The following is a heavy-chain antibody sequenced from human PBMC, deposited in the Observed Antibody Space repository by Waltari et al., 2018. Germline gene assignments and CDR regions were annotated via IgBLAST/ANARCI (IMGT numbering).Heavy chain of an antibody. CDR2: IYHSGST. V-gene: IGHV4-30-4*08. D-gene: IGHD4-4*01. Sequence: QVQLQESGPGLVKPSQTLSLICTVSGGSIISGDYYWSWIRQPPGKGLEWIGYIYHSGSTHYNPSLKSRVTISVDTSKNQFSLRLPSVTAADTAVYYCARRGQTTVSYYFDYWGQGTLVTVSS. CDR1: GGSIISGDYY. J-gene: IGHJ4*02. CDR3: ARRGQTTVSYYFDY.